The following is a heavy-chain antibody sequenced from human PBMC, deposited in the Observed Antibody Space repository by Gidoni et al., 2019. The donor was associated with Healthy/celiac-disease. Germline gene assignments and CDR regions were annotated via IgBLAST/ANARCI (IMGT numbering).Heavy chain of an antibody. V-gene: IGHV3-7*01. CDR2: IKQDGSEK. J-gene: IGHJ3*02. CDR3: ARETVLLWFGELFFDAFDI. Sequence: EVQLVESGGGLVQPGGSLRLSCAASGFTFSSYWMSWVRQAPGKGLEWVANIKQDGSEKYYVDSVKGRFTISRDNAKNSLYLQMNSLRAEDTAVYYCARETVLLWFGELFFDAFDIWGQGTMVTVSS. D-gene: IGHD3-10*01. CDR1: GFTFSSYW.